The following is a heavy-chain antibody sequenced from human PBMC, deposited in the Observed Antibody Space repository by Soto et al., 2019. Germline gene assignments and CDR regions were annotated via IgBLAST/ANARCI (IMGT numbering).Heavy chain of an antibody. CDR3: ARVFGFGGMDV. V-gene: IGHV4-31*03. CDR2: IYYSGST. Sequence: PSEPQSLTSTVSEGSISSGGYYWSWIRQHPGKGLEWIGYIYYSGSTYYNPSLKSRVTISVDTSKNQFSLKLSSVTAADTAVYYCARVFGFGGMDVWGQGTTVTVSS. D-gene: IGHD3-10*01. J-gene: IGHJ6*02. CDR1: EGSISSGGYY.